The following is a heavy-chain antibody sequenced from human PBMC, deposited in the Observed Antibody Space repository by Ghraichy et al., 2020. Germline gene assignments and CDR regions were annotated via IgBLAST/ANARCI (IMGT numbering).Heavy chain of an antibody. CDR1: GFTFSSYA. D-gene: IGHD5-18*01. CDR2: ISGSGDST. Sequence: GESLRLSCTASGFTFSSYAMSWVRQAPGKGLEWVSAISGSGDSTYCADSVKGRFTISRDSSKKTVYLQMNSLRAEDTAVYYCAKDKGSGYSYSYSDYWGQGTLVTVSS. J-gene: IGHJ4*02. V-gene: IGHV3-23*01. CDR3: AKDKGSGYSYSYSDY.